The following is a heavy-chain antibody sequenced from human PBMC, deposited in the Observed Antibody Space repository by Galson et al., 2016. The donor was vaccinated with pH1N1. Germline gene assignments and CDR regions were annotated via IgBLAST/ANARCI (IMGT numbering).Heavy chain of an antibody. J-gene: IGHJ4*02. Sequence: SLRLSCAASGFTFDDYGMSWVRQAPGKGLQWVSGINWNGGSTTYGDSVRGRFTISRDNAKNSLYLQMNNLRAEDTAFYYCARRTGYSSGWYDYWGQGTLVTVSS. CDR1: GFTFDDYG. CDR3: ARRTGYSSGWYDY. V-gene: IGHV3-20*04. CDR2: INWNGGST. D-gene: IGHD6-19*01.